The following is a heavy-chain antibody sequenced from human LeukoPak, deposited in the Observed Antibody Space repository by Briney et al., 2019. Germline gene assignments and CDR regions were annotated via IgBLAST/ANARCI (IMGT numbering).Heavy chain of an antibody. D-gene: IGHD1-14*01. CDR3: ARKRNRGTFDY. CDR1: GGSISSGNYF. V-gene: IGHV4-61*02. Sequence: SETLSLTCTVSGGSISSGNYFWNWIRQPAGKKLEWIGRIYSSGSTNYNPSLQSRVTISADTSKNQVSLRLTSVTAADTAVYYCARKRNRGTFDYWGQGTLVTVSS. CDR2: IYSSGST. J-gene: IGHJ4*02.